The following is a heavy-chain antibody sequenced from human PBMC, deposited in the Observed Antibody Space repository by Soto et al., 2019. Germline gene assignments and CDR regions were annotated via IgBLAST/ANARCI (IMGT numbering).Heavy chain of an antibody. Sequence: TLSLTCDVYGGSFSGYIWTWIRQTPGKGLQWIGQINHSGSANYTPSLKSRATISLDTSRNQFFLNLNSVTAADTAVYYCARDVGSSHGPGHPHYFDYWGQGTLVTVSS. CDR1: GGSFSGYI. D-gene: IGHD2-2*01. V-gene: IGHV4-34*09. CDR3: ARDVGSSHGPGHPHYFDY. CDR2: INHSGSA. J-gene: IGHJ4*02.